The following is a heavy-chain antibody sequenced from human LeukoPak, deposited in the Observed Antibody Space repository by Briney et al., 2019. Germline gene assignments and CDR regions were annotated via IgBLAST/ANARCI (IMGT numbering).Heavy chain of an antibody. J-gene: IGHJ5*02. CDR3: ARGNYDSSGYNNWFDP. D-gene: IGHD3-22*01. Sequence: PSETLSLTCTVSGGSISSYYWNWIRQPPGKGLEWIGYIYYSGSTNYNPSLKSRVTISVDMSKNQLSLKLSSVTAADTAVYYCARGNYDSSGYNNWFDPWGQGTLVTVSS. V-gene: IGHV4-59*01. CDR1: GGSISSYY. CDR2: IYYSGST.